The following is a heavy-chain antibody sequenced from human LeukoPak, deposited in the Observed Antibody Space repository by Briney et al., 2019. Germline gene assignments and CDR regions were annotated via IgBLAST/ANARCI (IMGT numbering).Heavy chain of an antibody. Sequence: SETLSLTCTVSGGSISSYYWSWIRQPAGKGLEWIGRIYTSGSTNYNPPLKSRVTMSVDTSKNQFSLKLSSVTAADTAVYYCARDRPDYSNYGYYMDVWGKGTTVTVSS. CDR3: ARDRPDYSNYGYYMDV. V-gene: IGHV4-4*07. D-gene: IGHD4-11*01. J-gene: IGHJ6*03. CDR1: GGSISSYY. CDR2: IYTSGST.